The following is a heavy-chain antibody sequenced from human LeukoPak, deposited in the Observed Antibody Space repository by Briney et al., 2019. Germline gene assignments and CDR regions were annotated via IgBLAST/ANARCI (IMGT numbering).Heavy chain of an antibody. CDR3: ARGTVTAYYYYYMDV. CDR2: IIPIFGTA. J-gene: IGHJ6*03. Sequence: GASVKVSCKASGGTFSSYAISWVRQAPGQGLEWMGGIIPIFGTANHAQKFQGRVTITADKSTSTAYMELSSLRSEDTAVYYCARGTVTAYYYYYMDVWGKGTTVTVSS. D-gene: IGHD4-17*01. V-gene: IGHV1-69*06. CDR1: GGTFSSYA.